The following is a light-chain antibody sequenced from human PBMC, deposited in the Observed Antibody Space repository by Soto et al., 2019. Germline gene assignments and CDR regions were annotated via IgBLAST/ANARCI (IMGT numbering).Light chain of an antibody. CDR1: GGDIGAYNY. CDR2: EVI. CDR3: SSYTTSSTVV. Sequence: SALTQPASVSGSPGQSITISCAGTGGDIGAYNYVSWYQQHPGKAPKLMIYEVIRRPSGISNRFSGSKSGNTASLTISTLQAEDEADYYCSSYTTSSTVVFGGGTKLTVL. J-gene: IGLJ3*02. V-gene: IGLV2-14*01.